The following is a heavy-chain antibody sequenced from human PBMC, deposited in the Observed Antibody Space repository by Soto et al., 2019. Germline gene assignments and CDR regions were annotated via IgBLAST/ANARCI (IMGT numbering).Heavy chain of an antibody. J-gene: IGHJ4*02. CDR1: GFSMSSYY. D-gene: IGHD1-7*01. Sequence: PSETLCLTCTFPGFSMSSYYWSWMRQDPGKGLEWIGYIYYSGSTYYNPSPESRVTLSVDTSTKQFSLKMSPVTAADTAVYYCGRSNYFESTRSFDYWGQAALLTLFS. CDR3: GRSNYFESTRSFDY. V-gene: IGHV4-59*06. CDR2: IYYSGST.